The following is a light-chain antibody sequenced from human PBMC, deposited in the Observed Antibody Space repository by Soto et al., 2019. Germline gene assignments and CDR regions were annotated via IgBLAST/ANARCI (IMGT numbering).Light chain of an antibody. V-gene: IGLV2-14*01. Sequence: QSALTQPASVSGSPGQSITISCTGTSSDVGHYNYVSWYQQHPGKAPKLMIYQVSNRPSGVSNRFSGSKSGSTASLTISGLQAEDEADYYCSSYTPSTTIVFGGGTKVTVL. CDR1: SSDVGHYNY. CDR3: SSYTPSTTIV. J-gene: IGLJ2*01. CDR2: QVS.